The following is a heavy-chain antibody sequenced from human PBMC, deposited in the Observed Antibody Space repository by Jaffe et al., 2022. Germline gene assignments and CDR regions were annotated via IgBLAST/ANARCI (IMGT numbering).Heavy chain of an antibody. CDR1: GFTFRSYA. CDR2: ITGSGGGT. V-gene: IGHV3-23*01. CDR3: AKKGDGSEYYFDY. Sequence: EVQLLESGGGLVQPGGSLRLSCAASGFTFRSYAMSWVRQAPGKGLERVSGITGSGGGTYYADSVKGRFTISRDNSKNTLYLQMNSLRAEDTAVYYCAKKGDGSEYYFDYWGQGTLVTVSS. J-gene: IGHJ4*02. D-gene: IGHD2-15*01.